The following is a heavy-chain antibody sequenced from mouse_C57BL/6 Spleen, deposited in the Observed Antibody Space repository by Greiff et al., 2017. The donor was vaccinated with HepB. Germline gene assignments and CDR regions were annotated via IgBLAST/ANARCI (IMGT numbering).Heavy chain of an antibody. CDR1: GYAFSSSW. CDR2: IYPGDGDT. Sequence: QVQLQQSGPELVKPGASVKISCKASGYAFSSSWMNWVKQRPGKGLEWIGRIYPGDGDTNYNGKFKGKATLTADKSSSTAYMQRSSLTSEDSAVYFCARSGGEGDFFAYWGQGTLVTVSA. D-gene: IGHD3-1*01. V-gene: IGHV1-82*01. CDR3: ARSGGEGDFFAY. J-gene: IGHJ3*01.